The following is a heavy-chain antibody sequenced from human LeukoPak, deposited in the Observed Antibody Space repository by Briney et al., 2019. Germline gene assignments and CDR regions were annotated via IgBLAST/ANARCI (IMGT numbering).Heavy chain of an antibody. CDR3: ASQTMYYYDSSGYYYA. CDR2: IIPILGIA. CDR1: GGTFSSYA. Sequence: SVKVSCKASGGTFSSYAISWVRQAPGQGLEWMGRIIPILGIANYAQKFQGRVTITADKSTSTAYMELSSLRSGDTAVYYCASQTMYYYDSSGYYYAWGQGTLVTVSS. J-gene: IGHJ5*02. V-gene: IGHV1-69*04. D-gene: IGHD3-22*01.